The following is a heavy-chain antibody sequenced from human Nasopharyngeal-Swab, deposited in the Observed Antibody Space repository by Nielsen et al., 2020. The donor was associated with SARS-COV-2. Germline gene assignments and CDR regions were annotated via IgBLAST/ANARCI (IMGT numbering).Heavy chain of an antibody. V-gene: IGHV3-23*01. D-gene: IGHD4-17*01. J-gene: IGHJ4*02. CDR3: AKGGVSVYGDSYYFDF. CDR2: ISGSGSGT. Sequence: GASLKISCAASGFTFDTFGMTWFRQAPGKGLEWVSRISGSGSGTYYADSVKGRFTISRDNSKNTLYLQMNSLRADDTAVYYCAKGGVSVYGDSYYFDFWGQGTLVTVSS. CDR1: GFTFDTFG.